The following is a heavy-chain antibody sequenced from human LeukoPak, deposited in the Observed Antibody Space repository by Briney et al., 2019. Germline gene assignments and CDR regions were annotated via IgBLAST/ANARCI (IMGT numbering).Heavy chain of an antibody. CDR1: GFTFSTYA. CDR2: ISWNSGSI. Sequence: PGRSLRLSCAASGFTFSTYAMHWVRQAPGKGLEWVSGISWNSGSIGYADSVKGRFTISRDNAKNSLYLQMNSLRAEDTALYYCAKDSRYHEGRVGPFDYWGQGTLVTVSS. V-gene: IGHV3-9*01. CDR3: AKDSRYHEGRVGPFDY. J-gene: IGHJ4*02. D-gene: IGHD1-26*01.